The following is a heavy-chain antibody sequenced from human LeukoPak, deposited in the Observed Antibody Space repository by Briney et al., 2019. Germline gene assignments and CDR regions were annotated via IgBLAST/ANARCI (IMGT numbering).Heavy chain of an antibody. J-gene: IGHJ4*02. D-gene: IGHD6-13*01. CDR3: ARDPSRPYSSSWLDY. CDR1: GFTFSSYG. CDR2: ISYDGSNK. V-gene: IGHV3-30*03. Sequence: PGGSLRLSCAASGFTFSSYGMHWVRQAPGKGLEWVAVISYDGSNKYYADSVKGRFTISRDNSKNTLYLQMNSLRAEDTAVYYCARDPSRPYSSSWLDYWGQGTLVTVSS.